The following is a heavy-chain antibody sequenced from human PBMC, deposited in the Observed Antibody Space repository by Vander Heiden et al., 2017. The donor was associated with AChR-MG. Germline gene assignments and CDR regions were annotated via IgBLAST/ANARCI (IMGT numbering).Heavy chain of an antibody. CDR1: GFTFSSYG. J-gene: IGHJ5*02. V-gene: IGHV3-33*01. Sequence: QVQLVESGGGVVQPGRSLRLSCAASGFTFSSYGMHGVRQAPGKGLEWVAVIWYDGSNKYYADSVKGRFTISRDNSKNTLYLQMNSLRAEDTAVYYCARESTYYDFWSGYSPNWFDPWGHGTLVTVSS. D-gene: IGHD3-3*01. CDR3: ARESTYYDFWSGYSPNWFDP. CDR2: IWYDGSNK.